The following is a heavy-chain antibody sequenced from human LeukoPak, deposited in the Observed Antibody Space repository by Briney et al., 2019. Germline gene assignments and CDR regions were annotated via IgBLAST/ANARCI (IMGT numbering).Heavy chain of an antibody. J-gene: IGHJ4*02. CDR2: ISYDGSNK. CDR1: GFTFSSYA. CDR3: ARSPSSSAGGYFDY. V-gene: IGHV3-30-3*01. D-gene: IGHD6-6*01. Sequence: GGSLRLSCAASGFTFSSYAMHWVRQAPGKGLGWVAVISYDGSNKYYADSVKGRFTISRDNSKNTLYLQMNSLRAEDTAVYYCARSPSSSAGGYFDYWGQGTLVTVSS.